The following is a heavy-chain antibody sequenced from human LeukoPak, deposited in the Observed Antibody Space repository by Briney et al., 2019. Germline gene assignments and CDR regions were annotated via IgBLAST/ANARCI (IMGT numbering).Heavy chain of an antibody. D-gene: IGHD5/OR15-5a*01. J-gene: IGHJ5*02. CDR1: GFSLSSYA. CDR3: ATVDIVSTIRS. CDR2: IKTKTEGGAT. Sequence: GGSLRLSCATSGFSLSSYAMSWVRQAPGKGLEWVGRIKTKTEGGATDYIAPVKGRFIISRDDSKNTLYLQMNSLQTEDTAVYYCATVDIVSTIRSWGQGTLVTVPS. V-gene: IGHV3-15*01.